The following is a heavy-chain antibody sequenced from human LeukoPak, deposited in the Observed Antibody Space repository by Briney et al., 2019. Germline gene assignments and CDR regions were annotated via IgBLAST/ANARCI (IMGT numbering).Heavy chain of an antibody. CDR2: INPSGGST. CDR1: GYTFTSYY. V-gene: IGHV1-46*01. Sequence: GASVKVSCKASGYTFTSYYMHWVRQAPGQGLEWMGIINPSGGSTSYAQKFQGRVTMTRDTSTSTVYMELSSLRSEDTAVYYCARPAVPVVPADPVYYYYGMDVWGKGTTVTVSS. D-gene: IGHD2-2*01. J-gene: IGHJ6*04. CDR3: ARPAVPVVPADPVYYYYGMDV.